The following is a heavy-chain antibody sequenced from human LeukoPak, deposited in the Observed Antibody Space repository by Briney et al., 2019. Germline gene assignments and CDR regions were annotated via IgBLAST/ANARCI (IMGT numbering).Heavy chain of an antibody. V-gene: IGHV3-21*04. Sequence: GGSLRLSCAASGFSFSYYSMHWVRQAPGKGLEWVSSITSGSNYMYYADSVKGRFTISRDNAKNSLYLQMNSLRSDDTAVYYCARRSQCNLSTCSKGGGFDIWGQGTMVTVSS. CDR1: GFSFSYYS. J-gene: IGHJ3*02. D-gene: IGHD2/OR15-2a*01. CDR3: ARRSQCNLSTCSKGGGFDI. CDR2: ITSGSNYM.